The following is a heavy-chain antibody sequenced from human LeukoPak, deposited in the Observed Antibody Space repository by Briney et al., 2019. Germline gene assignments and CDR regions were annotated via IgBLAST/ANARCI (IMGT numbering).Heavy chain of an antibody. J-gene: IGHJ5*02. CDR3: ATLKGAPDNWFDP. CDR1: NDSISPLY. V-gene: IGHV4-59*11. Sequence: SETPSLTCTVSNDSISPLYWGWIRQPPGKGLEWIGYIYYSGATNYNPSLKSRVIISVDRSKNQFSLELSSVTAADTAVYYCATLKGAPDNWFDPWGQGTLVTVSS. CDR2: IYYSGAT.